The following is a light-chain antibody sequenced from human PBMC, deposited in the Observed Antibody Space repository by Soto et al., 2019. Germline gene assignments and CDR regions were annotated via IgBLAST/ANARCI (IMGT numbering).Light chain of an antibody. V-gene: IGKV1-9*01. J-gene: IGKJ4*01. CDR2: DAS. CDR3: QQLNTYSS. CDR1: QGINTY. Sequence: DIQLTQSPSFLSASVGDRVTITCRASQGINTYLAWYQQKPGKAPKVLIYDASKLHSGVPSRFSGSGSGTEFTLTISCLQPEDFATYFCQQLNTYSSFGGGTKVEIK.